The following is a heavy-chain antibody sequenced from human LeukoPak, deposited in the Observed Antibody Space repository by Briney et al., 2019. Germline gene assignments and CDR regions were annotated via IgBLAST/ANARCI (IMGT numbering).Heavy chain of an antibody. V-gene: IGHV1-69*04. CDR1: GGTFSSYA. J-gene: IGHJ4*02. D-gene: IGHD1-1*01. Sequence: ASVKVSCKASGGTFSSYAIRWVRQAPGQGLEWMGRIIPILGIANYAQKFQGRVTITADKSTSTAYMELSSLRSEDTAVYYCARTVGTTNFDYWGQGTLVTVSS. CDR3: ARTVGTTNFDY. CDR2: IIPILGIA.